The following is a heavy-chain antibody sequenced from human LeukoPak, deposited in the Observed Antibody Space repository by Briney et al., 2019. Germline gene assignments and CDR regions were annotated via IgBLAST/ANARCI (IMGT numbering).Heavy chain of an antibody. CDR3: AKAGIYRYFDWLLNLPPFDF. Sequence: GGSLRLSCAASGFTFSSYGMHWVRQAPGKGLEWVAVISYDGSNKYYADSVKGRFTISRDNSKNTLYLQMNSLRAEDTAVYYCAKAGIYRYFDWLLNLPPFDFWGQGTLVTVSS. V-gene: IGHV3-30*18. D-gene: IGHD3-9*01. CDR2: ISYDGSNK. CDR1: GFTFSSYG. J-gene: IGHJ4*02.